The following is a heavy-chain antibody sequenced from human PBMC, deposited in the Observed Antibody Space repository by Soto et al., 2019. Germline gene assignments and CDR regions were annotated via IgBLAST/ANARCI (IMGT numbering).Heavy chain of an antibody. CDR3: ERHGFGPLHGLVDV. Sequence: QVQLQESGPGLVKPSETLSLTCTVSGGSITNYYCSWFRQPPGKGLEWIGYINYDGYSAYNLSLKRXAXXSMDASKTKFSLMMESVTATDTAVYYCERHGFGPLHGLVDVWGPGTTVIVSS. J-gene: IGHJ6*02. CDR1: GGSITNYY. V-gene: IGHV4-59*08. CDR2: INYDGYS. D-gene: IGHD3-10*01.